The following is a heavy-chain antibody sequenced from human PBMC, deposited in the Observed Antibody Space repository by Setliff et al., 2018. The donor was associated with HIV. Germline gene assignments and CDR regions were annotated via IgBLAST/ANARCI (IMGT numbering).Heavy chain of an antibody. CDR2: AHYSGSN. V-gene: IGHV4-59*01. J-gene: IGHJ5*02. D-gene: IGHD3-22*01. CDR1: GGSIRSYY. Sequence: SETLSLTCTVSGGSIRSYYWSWIRQPPGKGLEWLGHAHYSGSNKNNPSLRSRTSMAVDTSKNQVSLKLSSVTAADTAVYYCARVGYNDDSGYPYNWFDPWGQGTLVTVSS. CDR3: ARVGYNDDSGYPYNWFDP.